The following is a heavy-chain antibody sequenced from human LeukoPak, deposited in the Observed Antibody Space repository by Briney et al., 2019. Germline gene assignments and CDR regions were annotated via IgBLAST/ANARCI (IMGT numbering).Heavy chain of an antibody. D-gene: IGHD2-2*02. J-gene: IGHJ4*01. V-gene: IGHV1-2*02. CDR1: GYNFIDYY. CDR3: VRGGSTTRHRGDTLNCYTGGDN. Sequence: VSVKVSCKASGYNFIDYYLHWMRQAPGQGLEWMGWIKPSNGDTQYAQRLQGRFTMTRDTSSSTLYMELRGMNSDYTPVNNCVRGGSTTRHRGDTLNCYTGGDNWGNGTLVA. CDR2: IKPSNGDT.